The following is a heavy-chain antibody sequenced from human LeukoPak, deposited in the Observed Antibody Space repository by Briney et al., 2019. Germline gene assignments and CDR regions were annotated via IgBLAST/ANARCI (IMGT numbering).Heavy chain of an antibody. J-gene: IGHJ5*02. D-gene: IGHD3-16*01. CDR3: TRYDGTNNWCDP. V-gene: IGHV3-73*01. CDR1: GFTFSDSA. Sequence: GGSLTLSCVASGFTFSDSAIHWVRQSSGKGREWIGHMDKETNLYATALAASVKGRFTVSRDYSKNTAYLHMNSLKTEDTALYYCTRYDGTNNWCDPWGGGTLVAVS. CDR2: MDKETNLYAT.